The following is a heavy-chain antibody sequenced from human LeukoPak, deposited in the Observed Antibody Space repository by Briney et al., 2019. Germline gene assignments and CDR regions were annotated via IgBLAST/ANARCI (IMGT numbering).Heavy chain of an antibody. J-gene: IGHJ4*02. V-gene: IGHV1-2*02. Sequence: ASVKVSCKASGYTFTGYYMHWVRQAPGQGLEWMGWINPHSGGTNSAQMFQGRVTMTRDTSISTAYMELSRLRSDDTAMYYCARAPYYYDSSGPIDYWGQGTLVTVSS. CDR3: ARAPYYYDSSGPIDY. D-gene: IGHD3-22*01. CDR1: GYTFTGYY. CDR2: INPHSGGT.